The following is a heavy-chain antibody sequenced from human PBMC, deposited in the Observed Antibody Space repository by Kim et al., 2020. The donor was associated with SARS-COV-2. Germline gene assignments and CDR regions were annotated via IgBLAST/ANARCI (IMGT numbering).Heavy chain of an antibody. V-gene: IGHV3-48*02. CDR1: GFSYSAYS. Sequence: GGSLRLSCAASGFSYSAYSMHWVRQAPGKGLEGVSYISGPSSTTYYADVVKGRFTISRDNAQASVYLQMNSLRDEDTAVYYCARVHSYGQPFDYWGQGIL. CDR2: ISGPSSTT. J-gene: IGHJ4*02. D-gene: IGHD5-18*01. CDR3: ARVHSYGQPFDY.